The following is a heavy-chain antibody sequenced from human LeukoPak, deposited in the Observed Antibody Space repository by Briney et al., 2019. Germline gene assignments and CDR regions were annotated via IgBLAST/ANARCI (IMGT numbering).Heavy chain of an antibody. CDR1: GYTFTSYA. D-gene: IGHD5-12*01. V-gene: IGHV7-4-1*02. Sequence: ASVKVSCKASGYTFTSYAMNWVRQAPGQGLEWMGWINTNTGNPTYAQGFTGRFVFSLDTSVSTAYLQISSLKAEDTAVYYCARRPNSGYDLDLFDYWGQGTLVTVSS. CDR2: INTNTGNP. CDR3: ARRPNSGYDLDLFDY. J-gene: IGHJ4*02.